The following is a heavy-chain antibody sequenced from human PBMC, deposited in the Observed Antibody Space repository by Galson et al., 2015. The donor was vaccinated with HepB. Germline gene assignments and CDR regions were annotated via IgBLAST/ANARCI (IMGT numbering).Heavy chain of an antibody. CDR1: GFSLSTDGVR. V-gene: IGHV2-5*02. D-gene: IGHD3-3*01. J-gene: IGHJ4*02. CDR2: IYWGGDK. CDR3: AYSRWAPIIF. Sequence: PALVKPTQTLTLTCTFSGFSLSTDGVRVGWIRQPPGKALQWLALIYWGGDKHYSPSLKSRLTLTKDTSKNQVVLTMTNVDPVDTATYYCAYSRWAPIIFWGQGTLVTISS.